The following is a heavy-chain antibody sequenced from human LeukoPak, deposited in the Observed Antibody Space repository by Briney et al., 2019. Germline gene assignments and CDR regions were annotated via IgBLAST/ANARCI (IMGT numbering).Heavy chain of an antibody. V-gene: IGHV3-21*01. CDR3: ARGSHSSSWSDFDY. Sequence: PGGSLRLSCAASGFTFSSYSMNWVRQAPGKGLEWVSSISSSSSYIYYADPVKGRFTISRDNAKNSLYLQMNSLRAEDTAVYYCARGSHSSSWSDFDYWGQGTLVTVSS. J-gene: IGHJ4*02. D-gene: IGHD6-13*01. CDR2: ISSSSSYI. CDR1: GFTFSSYS.